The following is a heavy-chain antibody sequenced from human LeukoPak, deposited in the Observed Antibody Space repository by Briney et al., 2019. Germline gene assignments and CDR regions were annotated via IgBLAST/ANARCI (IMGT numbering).Heavy chain of an antibody. Sequence: GRSLRLSCAASGFTFSTYAMHWVRQAPGTGLEWVAVISYDGSNKYYADSVKGRFTISRDNSKNTLYLQMNSLRAEDTAVYYCARDRFHSNGWYRYSDYWGQGTLVTVSS. CDR1: GFTFSTYA. V-gene: IGHV3-30-3*01. CDR2: ISYDGSNK. CDR3: ARDRFHSNGWYRYSDY. D-gene: IGHD6-19*01. J-gene: IGHJ4*02.